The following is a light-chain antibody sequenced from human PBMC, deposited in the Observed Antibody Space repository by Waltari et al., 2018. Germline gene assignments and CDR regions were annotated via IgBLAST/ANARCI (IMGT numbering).Light chain of an antibody. V-gene: IGLV1-47*01. CDR2: RNN. J-gene: IGLJ2*01. CDR1: SSNIVSNY. Sequence: QSVLTQPPSASGTPGQRVTISCSGSSSNIVSNYVYWYQQLPGTAPKLLIYRNNQRPSGVPDRFSGCKSGTSASLAISGLRSEDEADYYSAAWDDSLSGPVFGGGTKLTVL. CDR3: AAWDDSLSGPV.